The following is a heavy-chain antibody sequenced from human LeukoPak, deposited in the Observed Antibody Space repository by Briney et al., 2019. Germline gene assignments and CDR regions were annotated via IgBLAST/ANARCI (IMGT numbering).Heavy chain of an antibody. CDR2: LSGSGSSA. J-gene: IGHJ4*03. V-gene: IGHV3-23*01. CDR1: GFTFSTYA. CDR3: AKQLGYCSDGSCYFPY. D-gene: IGHD2-15*01. Sequence: GGSLRLSCAASGFTFSTYAMSWVRQAPGKGLEWVSGLSGSGSSAYYADSVKGRFTISRDNSKSTLCLQMNSLRAEDTAVYYCAKQLGYCSDGSCYFPYWGQGTLVTVSS.